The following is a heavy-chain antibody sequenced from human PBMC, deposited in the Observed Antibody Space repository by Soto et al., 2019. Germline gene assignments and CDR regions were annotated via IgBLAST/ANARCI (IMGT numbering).Heavy chain of an antibody. CDR3: VIDRLIVAVSVGRMDV. CDR1: GDTFIGYS. D-gene: IGHD6-19*01. Sequence: QVQLVQSGAEVKKPGTSVRVSCKASGDTFIGYSISCVRQAPGQGLEWMGWVIPTQRTTKYAQRFQGRVTMSVDQFASTTYMELSSLRPEDTALYYCVIDRLIVAVSVGRMDVWGQGTTVTVSS. V-gene: IGHV1-69*01. CDR2: VIPTQRTT. J-gene: IGHJ6*02.